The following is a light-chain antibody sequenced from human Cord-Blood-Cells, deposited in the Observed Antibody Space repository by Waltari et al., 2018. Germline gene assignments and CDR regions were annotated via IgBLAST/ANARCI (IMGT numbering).Light chain of an antibody. Sequence: EIVLTQSTATLSVSPGERATLSCRASQSVSSYLAWYQQKPGQAPRLLIYDASNRATGIPARFSGSGSGTDFTLTISSLEPEDFAVYYCQQRSNWPPTFGQGTKLEIK. CDR2: DAS. CDR1: QSVSSY. V-gene: IGKV3-11*01. J-gene: IGKJ2*01. CDR3: QQRSNWPPT.